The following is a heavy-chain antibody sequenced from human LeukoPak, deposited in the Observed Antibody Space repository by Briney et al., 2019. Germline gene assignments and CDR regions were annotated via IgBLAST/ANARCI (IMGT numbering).Heavy chain of an antibody. CDR1: GGSISSYY. D-gene: IGHD6-19*01. V-gene: IGHV4-59*12. J-gene: IGHJ4*02. Sequence: SETLSLTCAVSGGSISSYYWSWIRQPPGRGLEWVGYIYYTGSTNNNPSLKGRVTISMDTSKNQFSLKLRSVTAADSAVYYCARSGSGWNFDYWGQGTLVTVSS. CDR3: ARSGSGWNFDY. CDR2: IYYTGST.